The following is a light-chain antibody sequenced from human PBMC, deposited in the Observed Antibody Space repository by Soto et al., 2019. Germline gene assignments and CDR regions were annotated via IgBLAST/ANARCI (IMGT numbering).Light chain of an antibody. CDR3: SSYTSSSTRV. Sequence: QSVLTQPASVSGSPGQSITISCTGTSSDVGGYNYVSWYQQHPGKAPKLMIYDVSNRPSGVSNRFSGSKSGNTASLTISGLQAEDAADYSCSSYTSSSTRVFGGGTKVTVL. V-gene: IGLV2-14*01. J-gene: IGLJ2*01. CDR2: DVS. CDR1: SSDVGGYNY.